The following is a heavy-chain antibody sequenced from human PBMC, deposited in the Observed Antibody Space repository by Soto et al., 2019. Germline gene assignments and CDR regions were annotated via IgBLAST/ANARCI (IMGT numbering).Heavy chain of an antibody. Sequence: QVQLVQSGAEVKKPGASVKVSCKASGYTFTSYGITWVRQAPGQGLEWMGRISGYNVNSNYAQNLQGRVTMTTDTSTRTAYRELRSLRSDDTAVYYCAREDIQDIVVVVVAPEGLGYWGQGTLVTVSS. CDR2: ISGYNVNS. CDR1: GYTFTSYG. D-gene: IGHD2-15*01. V-gene: IGHV1-18*01. J-gene: IGHJ4*02. CDR3: AREDIQDIVVVVVAPEGLGY.